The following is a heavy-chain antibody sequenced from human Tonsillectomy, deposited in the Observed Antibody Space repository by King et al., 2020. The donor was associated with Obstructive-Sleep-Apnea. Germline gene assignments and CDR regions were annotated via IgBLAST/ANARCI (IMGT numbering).Heavy chain of an antibody. Sequence: QLVQSGAEVKKPGASVKVSCKASGDTFISYDINWVRQATGQGLEWMGWMNPNSGNTGYAQKFQGRVTMTRNTSISTAYMELSGLKSEDTAMYYCSRTKRLGEATNVPLYSWGQGTLFTVSS. V-gene: IGHV1-8*01. CDR2: MNPNSGNT. CDR3: SRTKRLGEATNVPLYS. CDR1: GDTFISYD. J-gene: IGHJ4*02. D-gene: IGHD5-12*01.